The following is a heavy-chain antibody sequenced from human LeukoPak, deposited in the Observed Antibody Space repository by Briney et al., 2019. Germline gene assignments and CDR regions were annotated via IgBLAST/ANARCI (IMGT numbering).Heavy chain of an antibody. CDR3: ARGTMFPYYSDY. J-gene: IGHJ4*02. CDR1: GFTFSSYS. Sequence: GGSMRLSCAASGFTFSSYSMNWVRQAPGKGLEWVSFISSSSSYIYYADSVKGRFTISRDNAKNSLYLQMNSLRAEDTAVYYCARGTMFPYYSDYWGQGTLVTVSS. V-gene: IGHV3-21*01. D-gene: IGHD3-10*02. CDR2: ISSSSSYI.